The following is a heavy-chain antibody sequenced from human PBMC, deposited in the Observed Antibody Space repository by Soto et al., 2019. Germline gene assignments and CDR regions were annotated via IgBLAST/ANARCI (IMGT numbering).Heavy chain of an antibody. D-gene: IGHD1-20*01. V-gene: IGHV1-46*01. CDR1: GCTFTNYY. CDR3: ASGHSITGSGGWLDP. J-gene: IGHJ5*02. Sequence: GASVKVSCKASGCTFTNYYMHWVRQAPGQGLEWMGVINLSVGSTAYSQKFQGRATMTRDTSTSTVYMELSSLRSEDTAFYFCASGHSITGSGGWLDPWGQGTLVTVSS. CDR2: INLSVGST.